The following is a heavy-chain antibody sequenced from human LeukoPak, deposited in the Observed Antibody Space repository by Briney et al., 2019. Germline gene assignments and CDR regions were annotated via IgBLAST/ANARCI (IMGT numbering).Heavy chain of an antibody. CDR2: IYPGDSGT. CDR3: ARRHVDTAMAPILYDY. V-gene: IGHV5-51*01. D-gene: IGHD5-18*01. Sequence: GESLKISCKGSGYSFTSYWIGWVRQMPGKGLEWMGIIYPGDSGTRYSPSFQGQVTISADKSISTAYLQWSSLKASDTAMYYCARRHVDTAMAPILYDYWGQGTLVTVSS. J-gene: IGHJ4*02. CDR1: GYSFTSYW.